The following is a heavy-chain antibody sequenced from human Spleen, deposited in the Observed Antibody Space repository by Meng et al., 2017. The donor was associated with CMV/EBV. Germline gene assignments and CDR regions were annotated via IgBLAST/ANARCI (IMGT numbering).Heavy chain of an antibody. D-gene: IGHD6-25*01. CDR3: AHRQETYSSGWAIDY. Sequence: QITLKESGPTLVKPTQTLTLTCTFSGFSLSTSGVGGGWIRQPPGKALEWLALIYWDDDKRYSPSLKSRLTITKDTSKNQVVLTMTNMDPVDTATYYCAHRQETYSSGWAIDYWGQGTLVTVAS. J-gene: IGHJ4*02. CDR1: GFSLSTSGVG. CDR2: IYWDDDK. V-gene: IGHV2-5*02.